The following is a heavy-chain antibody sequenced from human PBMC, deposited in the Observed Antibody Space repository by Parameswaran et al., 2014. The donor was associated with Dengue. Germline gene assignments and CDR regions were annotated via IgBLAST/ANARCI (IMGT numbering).Heavy chain of an antibody. Sequence: WVRQAPGQGLEWMGWINTDTGNPTYAQGFTGRFVFSLDTSVSTAYLQISSLKAEDTAVYYCARAGFDYGDYVEINWFDPWGQGTLVTVSS. CDR3: ARAGFDYGDYVEINWFDP. J-gene: IGHJ5*02. V-gene: IGHV7-4-1*02. CDR2: INTDTGNP. D-gene: IGHD4-17*01.